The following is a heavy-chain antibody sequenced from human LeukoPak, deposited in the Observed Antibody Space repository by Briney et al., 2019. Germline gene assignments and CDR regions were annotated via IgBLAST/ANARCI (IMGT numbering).Heavy chain of an antibody. Sequence: EASVKVSCKASGYTFTDYAITWVRQAPGQGLEWMGWISTYNTNTNCAQKFQDRVAMTTDTSTSTAYMELRSLRSDDTAIYYCARRSYCGADCYGKALDYWGQGTLVAVSS. D-gene: IGHD2-21*01. V-gene: IGHV1-18*01. J-gene: IGHJ4*02. CDR2: ISTYNTNT. CDR3: ARRSYCGADCYGKALDY. CDR1: GYTFTDYA.